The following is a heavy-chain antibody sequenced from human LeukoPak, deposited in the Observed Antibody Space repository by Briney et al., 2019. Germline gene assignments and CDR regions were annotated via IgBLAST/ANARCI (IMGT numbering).Heavy chain of an antibody. J-gene: IGHJ4*02. CDR2: ISYDETDK. D-gene: IGHD3-22*01. V-gene: IGHV3-30*03. CDR3: VRDDDRPDNGLDY. Sequence: GGSLRLSCAASGPSLSNYGIHWVRQAPGKGLEWVAFISYDETDKYYADSVKGRFTISSDNSKSTLFLQMNSLRAEDTAVYYCVRDDDRPDNGLDYWGQGTLVTVSS. CDR1: GPSLSNYG.